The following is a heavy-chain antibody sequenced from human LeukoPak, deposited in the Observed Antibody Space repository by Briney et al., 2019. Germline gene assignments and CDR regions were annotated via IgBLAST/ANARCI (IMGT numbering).Heavy chain of an antibody. V-gene: IGHV1-69*13. Sequence: SVKVSCKASGGTFSSYAISWVRQAPGQGLEWMGGIIPIFGTANYAQKFQGRVTITADESTSTAYMELSSLRSEDMAVYYCANSHGYGYSDFDYWGQGTLVTVSS. J-gene: IGHJ4*02. CDR2: IIPIFGTA. CDR1: GGTFSSYA. CDR3: ANSHGYGYSDFDY. D-gene: IGHD5-18*01.